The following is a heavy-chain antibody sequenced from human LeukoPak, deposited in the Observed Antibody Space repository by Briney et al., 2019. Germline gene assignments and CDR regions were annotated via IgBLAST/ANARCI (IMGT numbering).Heavy chain of an antibody. Sequence: SETLSLTCTLSGGSISSYYWSWIRQPPGKGLEWVGYFYYSGNTNYNPYLKCRVNISGDPSNNQFSLMLSSVTAADTAVYYCARASYSYDINGWVPFDYWGQGALVTVSS. CDR1: GGSISSYY. V-gene: IGHV4-59*08. J-gene: IGHJ4*02. CDR3: ARASYSYDINGWVPFDY. D-gene: IGHD3-22*01. CDR2: FYYSGNT.